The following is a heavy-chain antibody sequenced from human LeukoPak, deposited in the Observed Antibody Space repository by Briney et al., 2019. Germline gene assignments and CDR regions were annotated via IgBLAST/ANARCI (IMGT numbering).Heavy chain of an antibody. CDR2: INPSGGST. Sequence: ASVKVSCKASGYTXTSYYMHWVRQAPGQGLEWMGIINPSGGSTSYAQKFQGRVTMTRDTSTSTVYMELSSLRSEDTAVYYCARDGSFYGMDVWGQGTTVTVSS. V-gene: IGHV1-46*01. CDR1: GYTXTSYY. J-gene: IGHJ6*02. CDR3: ARDGSFYGMDV.